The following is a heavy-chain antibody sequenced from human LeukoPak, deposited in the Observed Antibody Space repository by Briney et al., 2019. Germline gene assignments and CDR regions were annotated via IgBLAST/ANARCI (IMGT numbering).Heavy chain of an antibody. D-gene: IGHD6-19*01. Sequence: GGSLRLSCAASGFTFSSYAMHWVRQAPGKGLEWVAVISYDGSNKYYADSVKGRFTISRDNSKNTLYLQMNSLRAEDTAVYYCARGVAGAGVDYWAQEPLVTVSS. V-gene: IGHV3-30-3*01. CDR1: GFTFSSYA. CDR2: ISYDGSNK. CDR3: ARGVAGAGVDY. J-gene: IGHJ4*02.